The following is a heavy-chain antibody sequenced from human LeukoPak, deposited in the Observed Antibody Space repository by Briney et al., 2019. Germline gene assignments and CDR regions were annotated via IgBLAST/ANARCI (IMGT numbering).Heavy chain of an antibody. Sequence: SETLSLTCTVSGGSISSYYWSRIRQPPGKGLEWIGYIYYSGSTNYNPSLKSRVTISVDTSKNQFSLKLSSVTAADTAVYYCARSPLLRYFDWSPTYFDYWGQGTLVTVSS. V-gene: IGHV4-59*08. CDR1: GGSISSYY. CDR2: IYYSGST. J-gene: IGHJ4*02. D-gene: IGHD3-9*01. CDR3: ARSPLLRYFDWSPTYFDY.